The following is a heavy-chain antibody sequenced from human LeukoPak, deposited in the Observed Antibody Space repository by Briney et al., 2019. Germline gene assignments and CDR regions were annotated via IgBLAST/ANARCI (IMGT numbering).Heavy chain of an antibody. D-gene: IGHD1-26*01. CDR1: GYTFTVYY. V-gene: IGHV1-2*02. CDR2: INPNSGGT. Sequence: ASVKVSCKASGYTFTVYYMHWVRQAPGQGLEWMGWINPNSGGTNYAQKFHGMVTMTRDTSISIAYMELSRLRSDDTAVYYCARDIVGANDAFDIWGQGTMVTVSS. J-gene: IGHJ3*02. CDR3: ARDIVGANDAFDI.